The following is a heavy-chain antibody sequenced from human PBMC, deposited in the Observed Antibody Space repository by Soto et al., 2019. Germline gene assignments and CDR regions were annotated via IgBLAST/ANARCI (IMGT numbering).Heavy chain of an antibody. CDR2: IKEDGSER. J-gene: IGHJ3*01. CDR1: RFTFNNYW. Sequence: EVQLVESGGGLVQPGGSLRLSCAASRFTFNNYWMSWVRQAPGKGLEWVANIKEDGSERHYVDSVKGRFIISRDTSKNSLYPHMNILRVVDTAVYYCARGLRGGAYALDFWGPGTTVTVSS. D-gene: IGHD2-15*01. CDR3: ARGLRGGAYALDF. V-gene: IGHV3-7*01.